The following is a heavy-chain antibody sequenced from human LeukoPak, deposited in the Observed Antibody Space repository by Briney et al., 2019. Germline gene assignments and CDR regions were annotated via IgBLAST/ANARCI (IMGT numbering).Heavy chain of an antibody. V-gene: IGHV4-39*01. CDR2: INYSGST. CDR3: ARYVVYGSGKYYFDY. D-gene: IGHD3-10*01. J-gene: IGHJ4*02. Sequence: PSETLSLTCTVSGGAVSSTTYFWSWIRQPPGKGLEWIASINYSGSTYYNPSLKSRVTISVDTSENQFSLKLSSVTAADTAVYYCARYVVYGSGKYYFDYWGQGTLVTVSS. CDR1: GGAVSSTTYF.